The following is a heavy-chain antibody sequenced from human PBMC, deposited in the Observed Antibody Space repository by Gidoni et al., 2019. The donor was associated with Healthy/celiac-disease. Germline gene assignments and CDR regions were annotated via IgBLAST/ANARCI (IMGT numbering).Heavy chain of an antibody. J-gene: IGHJ4*02. CDR1: GYTFTGYY. D-gene: IGHD3-3*01. Sequence: QVQLVQSGAEVKKPGASVKVSCKASGYTFTGYYMHWVRQAPGQGLEWMGWINPNSGGTNYAQKFQGWVTMTRDTSISTAYMELSRLRSDDTAVYYCARSIFGVVTMHYYFDYWGQGTLVTVSS. V-gene: IGHV1-2*04. CDR2: INPNSGGT. CDR3: ARSIFGVVTMHYYFDY.